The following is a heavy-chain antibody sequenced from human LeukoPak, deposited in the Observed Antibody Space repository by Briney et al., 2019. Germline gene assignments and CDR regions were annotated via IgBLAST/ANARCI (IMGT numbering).Heavy chain of an antibody. Sequence: PGGSLRLSCAASGFTFSSYSMNWVRQAPGKGLEWVSSISSSSSYIYYADSVKGRFTISRDNAKNSLYLQMNSLIAEDTAVYYCAREKLSDTAMATGWFDPWGQGTLVTVSS. D-gene: IGHD5-18*01. J-gene: IGHJ5*02. CDR2: ISSSSSYI. CDR1: GFTFSSYS. V-gene: IGHV3-21*01. CDR3: AREKLSDTAMATGWFDP.